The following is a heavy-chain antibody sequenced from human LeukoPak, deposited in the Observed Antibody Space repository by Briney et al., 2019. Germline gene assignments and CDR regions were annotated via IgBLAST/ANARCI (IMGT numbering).Heavy chain of an antibody. V-gene: IGHV3-21*01. J-gene: IGHJ4*02. Sequence: GGSLRLSCAGSGFTFSSYSMNWVRQAPGRGLEWVSSISSSSSYIYYADSVKGRFTISRDNAKKSLYLQMNSLRAEDTAVYYCARADWDTAMIDYWGQGTVVTVSS. CDR2: ISSSSSYI. D-gene: IGHD5-18*01. CDR3: ARADWDTAMIDY. CDR1: GFTFSSYS.